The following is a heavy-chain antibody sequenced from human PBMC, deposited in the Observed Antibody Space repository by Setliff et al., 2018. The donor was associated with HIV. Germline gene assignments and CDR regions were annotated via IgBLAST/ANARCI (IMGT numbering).Heavy chain of an antibody. D-gene: IGHD2-21*02. V-gene: IGHV4-61*02. CDR2: IYISGST. CDR1: GGSMSSGSYY. J-gene: IGHJ4*02. CDR3: ARQTATGTSATFDS. Sequence: SETLSLTCTVSGGSMSSGSYYWSWIRQPAGKGLEWIGRIYISGSTNYNPSLKSRVTMSIDTSKNQFSLKLSSVTAADTAVYYCARQTATGTSATFDSWGQGSLVTVSS.